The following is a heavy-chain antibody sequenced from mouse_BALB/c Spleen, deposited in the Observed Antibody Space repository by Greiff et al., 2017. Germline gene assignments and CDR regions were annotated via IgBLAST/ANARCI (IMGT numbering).Heavy chain of an antibody. V-gene: IGHV14-4*02. Sequence: EVQVVESGAELVRSGASVKLSCTASGFNIKDYYMHWVKQRPEQGLEWIGWIDPENGDTEYAPKFQGKATMTADTSSNTAYLQLSSLTSEDTAVYYCNAGDAEAWFAYWGQGTLVTVSA. CDR2: IDPENGDT. J-gene: IGHJ3*01. CDR3: NAGDAEAWFAY. CDR1: GFNIKDYY.